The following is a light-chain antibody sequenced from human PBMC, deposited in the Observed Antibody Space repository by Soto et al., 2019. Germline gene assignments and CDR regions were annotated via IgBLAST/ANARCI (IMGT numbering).Light chain of an antibody. CDR2: KAS. V-gene: IGKV1-5*03. CDR3: KQYNSFPLT. CDR1: QSISSW. Sequence: DIQMTQSPSTLSASVGDRVTITCRASQSISSWLAWYQQKPGKAPKLLIYKASSLESGVPSRFSGSGSGTEFTLTISSLQPDDFATYYCKQYNSFPLTFGGGTKVDIK. J-gene: IGKJ4*01.